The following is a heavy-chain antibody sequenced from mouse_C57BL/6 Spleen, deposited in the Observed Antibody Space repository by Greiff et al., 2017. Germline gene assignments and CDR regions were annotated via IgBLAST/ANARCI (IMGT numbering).Heavy chain of an antibody. V-gene: IGHV2-2*01. Sequence: VQLVESGPGLVQPSQCLSITCTVSGFSLTSYGVHWVRQSPGKGLEWLGVIWSGGSTDYNAAFISRLSISKDNSKSQVFFKMNSQRADDTAIYYVASSGYYGSCYWCYFDVWGTGTTVTVSS. CDR1: GFSLTSYG. J-gene: IGHJ1*03. CDR3: ASSGYYGSCYWCYFDV. D-gene: IGHD1-1*01. CDR2: IWSGGST.